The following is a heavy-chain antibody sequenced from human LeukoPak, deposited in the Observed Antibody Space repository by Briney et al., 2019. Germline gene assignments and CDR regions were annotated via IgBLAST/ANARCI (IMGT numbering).Heavy chain of an antibody. Sequence: PSETLSLTCAVSGYSISSGYCWGWIRQPPGKGLEWIGSIYHSGSTYYNPSLKSRVIISVDTSKNQFSLKLSSVTAADTAVYYCARLKRGRMVRGVIMPHYYYYYMDVWGKGTTVTISS. CDR2: IYHSGST. D-gene: IGHD3-10*01. CDR1: GYSISSGYC. J-gene: IGHJ6*03. V-gene: IGHV4-38-2*01. CDR3: ARLKRGRMVRGVIMPHYYYYYMDV.